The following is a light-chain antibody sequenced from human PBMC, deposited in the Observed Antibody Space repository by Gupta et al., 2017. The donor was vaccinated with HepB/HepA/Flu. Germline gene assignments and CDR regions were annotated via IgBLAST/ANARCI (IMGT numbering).Light chain of an antibody. CDR3: NSRDSSGTVV. V-gene: IGLV3-19*01. CDR1: SLRSYE. CDR2: GKN. J-gene: IGLJ2*01. Sequence: SSELTQDPAVSVALGQTVRITCQGDSLRSYEASWYQQKPGQAHVLVIYGKNNRPSGIPDRCSGSSSGNTASLTITGAQAEDEADYYCNSRDSSGTVVFGGGTKLTVL.